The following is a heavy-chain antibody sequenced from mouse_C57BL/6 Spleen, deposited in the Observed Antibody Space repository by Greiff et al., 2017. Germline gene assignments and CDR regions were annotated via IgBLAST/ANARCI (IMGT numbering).Heavy chain of an antibody. CDR2: IDPSDSET. Sequence: QVQLQQPGPELVRPGSSVKLSCKASGYTFTSYWMHWVKQRPIQGLEWIGNIDPSDSETHYNQKFKDKATLTVDKSSSTAYMQLSSLTSEDSAVYYCARRGGSYWYCDVWGTGTTVTVSA. CDR1: GYTFTSYW. V-gene: IGHV1-52*01. J-gene: IGHJ1*03. CDR3: ARRGGSYWYCDV.